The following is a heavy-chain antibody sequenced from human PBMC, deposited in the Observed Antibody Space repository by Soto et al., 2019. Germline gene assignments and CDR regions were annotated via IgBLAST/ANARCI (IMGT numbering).Heavy chain of an antibody. CDR1: GFTFSSYG. J-gene: IGHJ6*02. CDR2: ISYDGSNK. D-gene: IGHD3-10*01. CDR3: AKDGGYYGSGSSFRYYGMDV. Sequence: GRSLRLSCAASGFTFSSYGMHSIRQAPVKGLERVAVISYDGSNKYYADSVKRRFTISRDNSKNTLYLQMNSLRAEDTDVYYCAKDGGYYGSGSSFRYYGMDVWGQGTTVPVSS. V-gene: IGHV3-30*18.